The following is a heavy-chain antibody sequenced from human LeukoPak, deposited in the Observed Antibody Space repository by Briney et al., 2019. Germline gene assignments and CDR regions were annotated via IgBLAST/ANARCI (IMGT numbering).Heavy chain of an antibody. V-gene: IGHV4-4*07. J-gene: IGHJ4*02. CDR2: IYISGST. Sequence: SETLSLTCTVSGGSISNYYWSWIRQPAGKGLEWTGRIYISGSTKYNPSLKSRVTISVDTSKNQFSLKLSSVTAADTAVYYCAREGGLQHHFDYWGQGTLVTVSS. CDR3: AREGGLQHHFDY. D-gene: IGHD4-11*01. CDR1: GGSISNYY.